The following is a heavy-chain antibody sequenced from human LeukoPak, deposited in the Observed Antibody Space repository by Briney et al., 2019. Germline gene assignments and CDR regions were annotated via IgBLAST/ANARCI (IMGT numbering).Heavy chain of an antibody. CDR3: ARRAPSIAARSLNWFDP. J-gene: IGHJ5*02. D-gene: IGHD6-6*01. Sequence: SVKVSCKASGGTFISYAISWVRQAPGQGLEWMGGIIPIFGTANYAQKFQGRVTITADESTSTAYMELSSLRSEDTAVYYCARRAPSIAARSLNWFDPWGQGTLVTVSS. CDR2: IIPIFGTA. CDR1: GGTFISYA. V-gene: IGHV1-69*13.